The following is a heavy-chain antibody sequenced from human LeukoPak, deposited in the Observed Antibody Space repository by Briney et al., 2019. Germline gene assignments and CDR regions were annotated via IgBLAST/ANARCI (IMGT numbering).Heavy chain of an antibody. CDR1: GFTFSSYW. V-gene: IGHV3-7*01. Sequence: GGSLRLSCAASGFTFSSYWMSWVRQAPGKGLEWVANIKQDGSEKYYVDSVKGRFIISRDNAENSLYLQMNSLRAEDTAVYYCAKGAFRDQVQGYYYMDVWGKGTTVTVSS. D-gene: IGHD3-10*01. CDR3: AKGAFRDQVQGYYYMDV. J-gene: IGHJ6*03. CDR2: IKQDGSEK.